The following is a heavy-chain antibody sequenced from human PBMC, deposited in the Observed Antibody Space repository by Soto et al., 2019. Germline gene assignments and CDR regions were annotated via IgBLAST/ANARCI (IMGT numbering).Heavy chain of an antibody. J-gene: IGHJ6*02. CDR2: ISAYNGNT. CDR3: ARKDTTYSSGWKYYYGMDV. CDR1: GYTFTSYG. D-gene: IGHD6-19*01. V-gene: IGHV1-18*01. Sequence: ASVKVSCKASGYTFTSYGISWVRQAPGQGLEWMGWISAYNGNTNYAQKLQGRVTMTTDTSTSTAYMELRSLRSDGTAVYYCARKDTTYSSGWKYYYGMDVWGQGTTVTVSS.